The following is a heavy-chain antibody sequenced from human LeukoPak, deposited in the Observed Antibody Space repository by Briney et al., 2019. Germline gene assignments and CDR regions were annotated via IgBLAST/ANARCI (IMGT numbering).Heavy chain of an antibody. V-gene: IGHV3-48*03. CDR1: GFTFSSYE. CDR2: ISSSGSTI. CDR3: ARGGSTYYYDSSGYI. D-gene: IGHD3-22*01. J-gene: IGHJ4*02. Sequence: TGGSLRLSCAASGFTFSSYEMNWVRQAPGKGLEWVSYISSSGSTIYYADSVKGRFTISRDNAKNSLYLQMNSLRAEDTAVYYCARGGSTYYYDSSGYIWGQGTLVTV.